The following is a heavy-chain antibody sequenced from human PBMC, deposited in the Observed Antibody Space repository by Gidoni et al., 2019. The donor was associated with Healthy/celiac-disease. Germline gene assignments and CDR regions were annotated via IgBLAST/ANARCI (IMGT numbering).Heavy chain of an antibody. V-gene: IGHV3-7*01. J-gene: IGHJ3*02. D-gene: IGHD3-22*01. CDR3: ARDRRFYYDSGKDAFDI. Sequence: EVQLVESGGGLVQPGGSLRLSCAASGFTFSSYWMSWVRQAPGKGLEWVANIKQDGSEKYYVDSVKGRFTISRDNAKNSLYLQMNSLRAEDTAVYYCARDRRFYYDSGKDAFDIWGQGTMVTVSS. CDR2: IKQDGSEK. CDR1: GFTFSSYW.